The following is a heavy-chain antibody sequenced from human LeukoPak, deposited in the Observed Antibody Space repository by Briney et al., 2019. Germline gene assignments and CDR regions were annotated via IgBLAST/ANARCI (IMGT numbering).Heavy chain of an antibody. V-gene: IGHV3-23*01. D-gene: IGHD2-2*01. CDR1: GFTFSSYA. CDR3: AKGVKIKDCSSTSCYPDY. Sequence: SGGSVSLSCAACGFTFSSYAMIWVRQAPGKELEGVSAIIGRGGSTYYADSVKGRFTTSRDNSKNTLYLQMNSLRADDTAVYYWAKGVKIKDCSSTSCYPDYWGQGTLVTVSS. CDR2: IIGRGGST. J-gene: IGHJ4*02.